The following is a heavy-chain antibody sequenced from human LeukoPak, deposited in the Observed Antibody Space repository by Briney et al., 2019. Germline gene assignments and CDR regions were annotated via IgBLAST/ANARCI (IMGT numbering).Heavy chain of an antibody. CDR3: ARTLYDILTGYSASDAFDI. V-gene: IGHV5-51*01. Sequence: GESLKISCKGSGYSFTSYWIGWVRQMPGKGLEWMGIIYPGDSDTRYSPSFQGQVTISADKSISTAYLQWSSLKASDTAMYYCARTLYDILTGYSASDAFDIWGQGTMVTVSS. D-gene: IGHD3-9*01. CDR2: IYPGDSDT. CDR1: GYSFTSYW. J-gene: IGHJ3*02.